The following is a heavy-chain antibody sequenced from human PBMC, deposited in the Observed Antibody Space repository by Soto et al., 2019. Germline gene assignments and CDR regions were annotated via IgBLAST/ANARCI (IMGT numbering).Heavy chain of an antibody. J-gene: IGHJ5*01. D-gene: IGHD2-2*01. CDR2: ISAYNGNT. CDR3: ARGFFSITCYYGAGNGFAP. Sequence: ASVKVSCKASGYTFSNYNMHWVRQAPGQRLEWMGWISAYNGNTNYAQKLQGRVTMTTDTSTSTAHMELRSLGSDDTAVYYCARGFFSITCYYGAGNGFAPWGQGTLVTVSA. V-gene: IGHV1-18*01. CDR1: GYTFSNYN.